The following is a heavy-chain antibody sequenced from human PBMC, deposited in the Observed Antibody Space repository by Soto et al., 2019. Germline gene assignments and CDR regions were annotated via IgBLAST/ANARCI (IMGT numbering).Heavy chain of an antibody. CDR3: ARDQLEGNWFDP. V-gene: IGHV4-39*07. CDR2: FFIGGNT. Sequence: SETLSLTCTVSGGSISSSTYYWGWMRQPPGKGLEWIASFFIGGNTYYNPSLKSRVTISVDKSKNQFSLKLTSVTAADTAVYYCARDQLEGNWFDPWGQGTLVTVSS. J-gene: IGHJ5*02. D-gene: IGHD1-1*01. CDR1: GGSISSSTYY.